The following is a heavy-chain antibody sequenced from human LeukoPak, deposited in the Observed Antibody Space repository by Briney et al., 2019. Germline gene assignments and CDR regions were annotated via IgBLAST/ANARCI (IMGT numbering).Heavy chain of an antibody. J-gene: IGHJ4*02. CDR1: GFTLSSFG. CDR2: ITSSGAV. CDR3: TRALVREWEPNISDF. Sequence: SGGSLRLSCAASGFTLSSFGMNWVRQAPVKGLEWVSSITSSGAVYYADSMKGRFTISRDSAKNSLYLQMNSLRAEDTAVYHCTRALVREWEPNISDFWGQGTLVTVSS. D-gene: IGHD1-26*01. V-gene: IGHV3-21*01.